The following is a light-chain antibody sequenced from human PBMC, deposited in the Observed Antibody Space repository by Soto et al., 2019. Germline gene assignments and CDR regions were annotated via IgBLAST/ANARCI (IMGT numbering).Light chain of an antibody. CDR2: EVS. V-gene: IGLV2-14*01. CDR1: SSDVGGYNY. CDR3: SSYTSSSIDYV. J-gene: IGLJ1*01. Sequence: QSALTQPASVSGSPGQLITISCTGTSSDVGGYNYVSWYQQHPGKAPKLMINEVSNRPSGVSNRFSGSKSGNTASLTISGLQAEDEADYYCSSYTSSSIDYVFGTGSKLTVL.